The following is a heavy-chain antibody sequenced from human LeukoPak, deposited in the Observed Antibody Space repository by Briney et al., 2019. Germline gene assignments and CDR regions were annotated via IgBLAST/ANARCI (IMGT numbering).Heavy chain of an antibody. J-gene: IGHJ4*02. CDR3: ARETPEYD. Sequence: QAGGSLRLSCAASGFTFSSYTMNWVRQAPGKGLEWVSSIVGSSSTYYADSLKGRFTISRDNAKNSLYLQMNSLRDEDTAVYYCARETPEYDWGQGTLVTVSS. D-gene: IGHD1-14*01. V-gene: IGHV3-48*02. CDR2: IVGSSST. CDR1: GFTFSSYT.